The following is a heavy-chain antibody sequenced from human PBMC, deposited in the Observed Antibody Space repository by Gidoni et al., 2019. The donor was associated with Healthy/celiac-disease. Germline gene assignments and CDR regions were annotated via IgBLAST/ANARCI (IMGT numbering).Heavy chain of an antibody. CDR3: ARGLELRDFDAFDI. J-gene: IGHJ3*02. CDR1: GFTFSSYS. V-gene: IGHV3-21*01. CDR2: ISSSSSYI. D-gene: IGHD1-7*01. Sequence: EVQLVESGGGLVKPGGSLRLSCAASGFTFSSYSMNWVRQAPGKGLEWGSSISSSSSYIYYADSVKGRFTISRDNAKNSLYLQMNSLRAEDTAVYYCARGLELRDFDAFDIWGQGTMVTVSS.